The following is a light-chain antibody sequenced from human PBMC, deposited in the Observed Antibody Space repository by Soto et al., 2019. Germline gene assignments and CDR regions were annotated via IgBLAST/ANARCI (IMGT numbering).Light chain of an antibody. J-gene: IGKJ1*01. Sequence: EIVLTQSPGTLSLSPGERATLSCRASQSVSNNYLAWYQQKPGQAPRVLIYGASSRATGIPDRFSGSGSGTDITLTISRLEPEDFAVYYCQQYGSSPWTFGQGTKVEIK. CDR3: QQYGSSPWT. CDR1: QSVSNNY. V-gene: IGKV3-20*01. CDR2: GAS.